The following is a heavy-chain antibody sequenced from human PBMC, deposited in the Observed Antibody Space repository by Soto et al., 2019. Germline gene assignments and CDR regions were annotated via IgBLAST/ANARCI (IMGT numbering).Heavy chain of an antibody. CDR1: GDAFTNYI. CDR2: IIPMFGTP. D-gene: IGHD1-26*01. CDR3: ARGRDQPPVGLYFDS. J-gene: IGHJ4*02. Sequence: QVQLVQSGAEVKKPGSSVKVSCKASGDAFTNYIFDWVRQAPGQGLEWMGGIIPMFGTPKYAPTFQDRVTISADVSTGTAYLELTSLRVDDTAVYYCARGRDQPPVGLYFDSWGEGTRVTVSS. V-gene: IGHV1-69*01.